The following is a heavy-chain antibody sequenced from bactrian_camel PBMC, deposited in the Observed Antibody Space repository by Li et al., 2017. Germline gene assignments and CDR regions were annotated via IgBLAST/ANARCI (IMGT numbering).Heavy chain of an antibody. J-gene: IGHJ4*01. Sequence: QLVESGGGLVQPGGALRLSCTASGFNSGSCAMSWYRQAAGAQGEWVSSITTEGRTTYAASVKGRFTISRDNAKNTVYLQMNSLKAEDTAVYYCATARSTVVAGWGYEYNYWGQGTQVTVS. D-gene: IGHD6*01. CDR2: ITTEGRT. V-gene: IGHV3S53*01. CDR3: ATARSTVVAGWGYEYNY. CDR1: GFNSGSCA.